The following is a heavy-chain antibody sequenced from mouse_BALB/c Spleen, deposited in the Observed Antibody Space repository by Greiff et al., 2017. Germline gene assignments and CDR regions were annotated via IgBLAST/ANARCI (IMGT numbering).Heavy chain of an antibody. CDR2: ISSGGSYT. D-gene: IGHD2-3*01. CDR1: GFTFSSYA. V-gene: IGHV5-9-4*01. CDR3: ARVERLLYAMDY. J-gene: IGHJ4*01. Sequence: EVMLVESGGGLVKPGGSLKLSCAASGFTFSSYAMSWVRQSPEKRLEWVAEISSGGSYTYYPDTVTGRFTISRDNAKNTLYLEMSSLRSEDTAMYYCARVERLLYAMDYWGQGTSVTVSS.